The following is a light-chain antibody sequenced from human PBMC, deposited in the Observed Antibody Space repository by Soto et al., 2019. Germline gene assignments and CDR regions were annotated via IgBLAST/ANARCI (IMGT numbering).Light chain of an antibody. V-gene: IGLV1-44*01. CDR2: TNN. CDR1: NSNIGSNS. Sequence: QSVLTQPPSVSGTPGQRVTISCSGSNSNIGSNSVNWYQHVPGTAPKLLIHTNNLRPSGIPDRFSGSRSGTSASLDITDLQSEDENEYYCEAWDDSLKAVIFGGGTKVTVL. CDR3: EAWDDSLKAVI. J-gene: IGLJ2*01.